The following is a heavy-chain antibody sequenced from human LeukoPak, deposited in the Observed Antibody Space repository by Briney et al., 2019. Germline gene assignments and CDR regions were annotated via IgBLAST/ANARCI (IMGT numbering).Heavy chain of an antibody. V-gene: IGHV3-7*03. Sequence: GGSLRLSCAASGFTLSIYWMTWVRQAPGKGLEWVANINQDGSEKYSVDSVKGRFTISRDNAKNSLYLQMNSLRAEDTAVYYCARVGRFLEWLATWGQGTLVTVSS. D-gene: IGHD3-3*01. CDR2: INQDGSEK. CDR3: ARVGRFLEWLAT. J-gene: IGHJ5*02. CDR1: GFTLSIYW.